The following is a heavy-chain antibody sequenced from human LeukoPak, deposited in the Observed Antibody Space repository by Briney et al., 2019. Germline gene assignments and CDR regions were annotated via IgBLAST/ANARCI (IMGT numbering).Heavy chain of an antibody. J-gene: IGHJ4*02. Sequence: GASVKVSCKASGYSFTGYFIHWVRQAPGQGLDGMGCIDPNSGDTKYAQKFQGRVSMPRDTSTRTAYMELSRLRSDDTAVYFCARSGSTGYSLDYWGQGTLVTVSS. D-gene: IGHD3-22*01. CDR1: GYSFTGYF. V-gene: IGHV1-2*02. CDR2: IDPNSGDT. CDR3: ARSGSTGYSLDY.